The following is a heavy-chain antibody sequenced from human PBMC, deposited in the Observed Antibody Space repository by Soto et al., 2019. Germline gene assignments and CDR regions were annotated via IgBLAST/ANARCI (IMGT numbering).Heavy chain of an antibody. CDR3: ARDSGLGYCSSTSCYGFDY. V-gene: IGHV1-69*01. CDR1: GGTFSSYA. CDR2: INPIFGTA. J-gene: IGHJ4*02. Sequence: QVQLVQSGAEVKKPGSSVKVSCKASGGTFSSYAISWVRQAPGQGLEWMGGINPIFGTANYAQKFQGRVTITADESTSTAYIELSSLRSEDTAVYYCARDSGLGYCSSTSCYGFDYWGQGTLVTVSS. D-gene: IGHD2-2*01.